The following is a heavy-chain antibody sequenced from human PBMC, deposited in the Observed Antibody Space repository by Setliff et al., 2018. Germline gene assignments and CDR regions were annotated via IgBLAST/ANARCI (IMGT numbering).Heavy chain of an antibody. CDR1: GITFRTYS. Sequence: GGSLRLSCAASGITFRTYSLNWVRQAPGRGLEWISFISSDSRTTYYADSVKGRFTISRDNAKNTLDLQMNSLRAEDSAVYYCARNWVTAQHYYYGMDVWGQGTTVTVSS. J-gene: IGHJ6*02. CDR2: ISSDSRTT. V-gene: IGHV3-48*01. D-gene: IGHD2-21*02. CDR3: ARNWVTAQHYYYGMDV.